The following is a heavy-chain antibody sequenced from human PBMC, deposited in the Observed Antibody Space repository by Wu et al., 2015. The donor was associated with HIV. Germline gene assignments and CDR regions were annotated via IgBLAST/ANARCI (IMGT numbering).Heavy chain of an antibody. V-gene: IGHV1-69*13. CDR2: IIPIFGKT. D-gene: IGHD3-16*01. Sequence: QAQLVQSGAEVKKPGSSVKVSCKASGGTFSYSAIAWVRQAPGQGLEWMGRIIPIFGKTNYAQKFQGRVTITADESSTTAYMELSSLRSEDTAVYYCARERYYDYRPEGYWGQGTLVTVS. CDR1: GGTFSYSA. CDR3: ARERYYDYRPEGY. J-gene: IGHJ4*02.